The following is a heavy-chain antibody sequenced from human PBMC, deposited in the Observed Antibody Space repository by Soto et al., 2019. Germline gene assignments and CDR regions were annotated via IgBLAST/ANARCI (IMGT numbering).Heavy chain of an antibody. CDR1: GGSFSGYY. V-gene: IGHV4-34*01. D-gene: IGHD6-19*01. CDR3: ASSARAVAGTGANFDY. J-gene: IGHJ4*02. CDR2: INHSGST. Sequence: SETLSLTCAVYGGSFSGYYWSWIRQPPGKGLEWIGEINHSGSTNYNPSLKSRVTISVDTSKNQFSLKLSSVTAADTAVCYCASSARAVAGTGANFDYWGQGTLVTVSS.